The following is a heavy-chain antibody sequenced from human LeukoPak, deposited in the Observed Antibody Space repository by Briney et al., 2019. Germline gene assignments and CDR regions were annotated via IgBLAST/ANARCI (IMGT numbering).Heavy chain of an antibody. J-gene: IGHJ4*02. Sequence: QPGGSLRLSCAASGFSFSTYAMNWVRQAPGKGLEWVSVISGSGGSTYYADSVKGRFTISRDNSKNTLYLQMNSLRAEDTAVYYCAKDVGGTGYSACFDYWGQGTLVTVSS. V-gene: IGHV3-23*01. CDR3: AKDVGGTGYSACFDY. D-gene: IGHD3-9*01. CDR2: ISGSGGST. CDR1: GFSFSTYA.